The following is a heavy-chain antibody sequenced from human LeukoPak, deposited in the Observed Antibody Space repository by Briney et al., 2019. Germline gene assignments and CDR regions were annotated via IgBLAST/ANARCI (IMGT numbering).Heavy chain of an antibody. V-gene: IGHV3-30*04. D-gene: IGHD3-10*02. CDR1: GFTFSSYT. CDR2: ISYDGSNK. Sequence: GGSLRLSCAASGFTFSSYTMHWVRQAPGKGLEWVAVISYDGSNKYYADSVKGRFTISRDNSKNTLYLQMNSLRAEDTAVYYCAELGITMIGGVWGKGTTVTISS. J-gene: IGHJ6*04. CDR3: AELGITMIGGV.